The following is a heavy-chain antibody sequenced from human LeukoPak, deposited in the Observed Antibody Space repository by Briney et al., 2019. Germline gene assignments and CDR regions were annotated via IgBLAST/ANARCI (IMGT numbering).Heavy chain of an antibody. V-gene: IGHV1-58*02. J-gene: IGHJ6*03. Sequence: SVKVSCKASGFTFTSSAMQWVRQARGQRLEWIGWIVVGSGNTNYAQKFQERVTITRDMSTSTAYMELSSLRYEDTAVYYCAAATSGYSYVDYYYMDVWGKGTTVTISS. D-gene: IGHD5-18*01. CDR2: IVVGSGNT. CDR3: AAATSGYSYVDYYYMDV. CDR1: GFTFTSSA.